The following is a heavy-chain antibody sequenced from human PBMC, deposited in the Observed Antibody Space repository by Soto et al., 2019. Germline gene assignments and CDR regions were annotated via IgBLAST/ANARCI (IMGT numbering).Heavy chain of an antibody. V-gene: IGHV3-23*01. Sequence: HPGGSLRLSCAASGFTFSSYAMSWVRQAPGKGLECVSAISGSGGSTYYADSVKGRFTISRDNSKNTLYLQMNSLRAEDTAVYYCAKDPGVASSYDILTGYPHWGFDPWGQGTLVTVSS. J-gene: IGHJ5*02. CDR1: GFTFSSYA. CDR3: AKDPGVASSYDILTGYPHWGFDP. CDR2: ISGSGGST. D-gene: IGHD3-9*01.